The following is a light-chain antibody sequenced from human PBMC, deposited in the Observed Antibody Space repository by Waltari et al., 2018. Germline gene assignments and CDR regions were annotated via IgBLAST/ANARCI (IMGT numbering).Light chain of an antibody. J-gene: IGKJ4*01. Sequence: IVLTQSPATLSLSPGERATLSCRASQNVVTSLAWSQQKPGQTPRLLIYAAATRATGIPARFSGSGFGTEFTLTISSLEPEDSAVYYCQQRYDWPQDPTFGGGTKVEIK. CDR2: AAA. CDR3: QQRYDWPQDPT. CDR1: QNVVTS. V-gene: IGKV3-11*01.